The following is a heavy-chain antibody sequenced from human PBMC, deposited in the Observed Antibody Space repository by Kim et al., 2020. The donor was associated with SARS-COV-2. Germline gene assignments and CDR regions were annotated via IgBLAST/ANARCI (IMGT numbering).Heavy chain of an antibody. D-gene: IGHD3-3*01. CDR3: ARGSTIFGVVTNYYYYMDV. Sequence: NGPFTISRDNAKNSLYLQMNSLRAEDTAVYYCARGSTIFGVVTNYYYYMDVWGKGTTVTVSS. V-gene: IGHV3-48*03. J-gene: IGHJ6*03.